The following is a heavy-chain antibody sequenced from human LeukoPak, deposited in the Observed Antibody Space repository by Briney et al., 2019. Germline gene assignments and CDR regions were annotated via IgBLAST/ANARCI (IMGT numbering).Heavy chain of an antibody. J-gene: IGHJ3*02. V-gene: IGHV3-53*01. CDR3: ARGGISLSAFNT. CDR1: GFTVSSNY. D-gene: IGHD3-16*01. CDR2: IYSGGST. Sequence: GGSLRLSCAASGFTVSSNYMSWVRQAPGKGLEWVSIIYSGGSTFYADSVKGRFTISRDNSKNTLYLQMNSLRAEDTAVYYCARGGISLSAFNTWAKGKRVTVSS.